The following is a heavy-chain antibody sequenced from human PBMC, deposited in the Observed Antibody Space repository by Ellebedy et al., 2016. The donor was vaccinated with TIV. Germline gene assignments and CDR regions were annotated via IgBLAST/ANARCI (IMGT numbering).Heavy chain of an antibody. D-gene: IGHD7-27*01. CDR1: GFTFSSYH. CDR3: TKGGSDKLRTLSSRTWYDYYFYMDV. V-gene: IGHV3-48*02. CDR2: ITTSSTTK. Sequence: GESLKISXAASGFTFSSYHMNWVRQAPGKGLEWVSYITTSSTTKYYADSVRGRFTISRDNAKNSLYLQMNSLRDEDTAVYYCTKGGSDKLRTLSSRTWYDYYFYMDVWGKGTTVTVSS. J-gene: IGHJ6*03.